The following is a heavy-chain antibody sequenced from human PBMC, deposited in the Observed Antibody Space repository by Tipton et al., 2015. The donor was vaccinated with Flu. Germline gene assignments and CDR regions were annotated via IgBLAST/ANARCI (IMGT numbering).Heavy chain of an antibody. V-gene: IGHV4-59*01. CDR3: ARPRFDGSPLYAFDH. CDR2: IFYNGGT. Sequence: TLSLTCTVSGGSISSYYWSWIRQPPGKRLEWIGHIFYNGGTDYNPSLKNRFTISVDTSKNQFSLQVNSVTAADTAVYYCARPRFDGSPLYAFDHWGQGILVTVSS. D-gene: IGHD3-22*01. J-gene: IGHJ4*02. CDR1: GGSISSYY.